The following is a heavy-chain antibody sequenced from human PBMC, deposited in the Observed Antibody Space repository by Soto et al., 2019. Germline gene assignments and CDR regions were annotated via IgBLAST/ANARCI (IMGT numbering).Heavy chain of an antibody. V-gene: IGHV3-48*02. CDR3: AKDPAAVNWYFFDS. CDR2: ISSSSTFI. J-gene: IGHJ4*02. CDR1: GFSFTSYT. D-gene: IGHD1-1*01. Sequence: EVQLVESGGGLVQPGGSLRLSCAASGFSFTSYTMNWVRQAPGKGLEWVSSISSSSTFIYYADSVKGRFTISRDNAYNSLYLQMNSLRDEDTAVYYCAKDPAAVNWYFFDSWGQGTLVTVSS.